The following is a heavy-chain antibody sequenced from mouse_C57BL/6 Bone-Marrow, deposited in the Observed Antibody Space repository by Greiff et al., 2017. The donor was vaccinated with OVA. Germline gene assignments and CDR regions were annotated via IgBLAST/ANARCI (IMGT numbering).Heavy chain of an antibody. V-gene: IGHV5-4*01. CDR1: GFTFSSYA. CDR3: AREGYYGIYFDD. CDR2: ISDGGSYT. D-gene: IGHD1-1*01. Sequence: EVNVVESGGGLVKPGGSLKLSCAASGFTFSSYAMPWVRQTPEKWLEWVANISDGGSYTYYPDTVKGRFTISRDNAKNNLYLQMSSLKSEDTAMYYCAREGYYGIYFDDWGQGTTLTVA. J-gene: IGHJ2*01.